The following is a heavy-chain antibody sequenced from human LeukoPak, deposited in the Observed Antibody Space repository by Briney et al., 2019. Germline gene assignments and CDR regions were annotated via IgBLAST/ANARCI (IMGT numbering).Heavy chain of an antibody. CDR2: INPNSGGT. J-gene: IGHJ6*02. V-gene: IGHV1-2*06. D-gene: IGHD2-15*01. Sequence: AAVKVSCKASGYTFTSYGISWVRQAPGQGLEWMGRINPNSGGTNYAQKFQGRVTMTRDTSISTAYMELSRLRSADTAVYYCARRGYGGSTWRGYYGMDVWGQGTTLTVS. CDR1: GYTFTSYG. CDR3: ARRGYGGSTWRGYYGMDV.